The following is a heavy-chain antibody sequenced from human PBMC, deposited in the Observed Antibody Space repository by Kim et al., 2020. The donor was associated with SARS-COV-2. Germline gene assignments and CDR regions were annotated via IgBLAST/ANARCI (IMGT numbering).Heavy chain of an antibody. Sequence: GGSLRLSCAASGFTFSNYAMSWVRQAPGKGLEWVSYIRGGGATLYADSVKGRCTISRDNSRNTLSLQLNSLRAEDTAIYYCAKCHSGWGNDAFDIWGLGTMVTVSS. J-gene: IGHJ3*02. CDR3: AKCHSGWGNDAFDI. CDR1: GFTFSNYA. V-gene: IGHV3-23*01. CDR2: IRGGGAT. D-gene: IGHD3-10*01.